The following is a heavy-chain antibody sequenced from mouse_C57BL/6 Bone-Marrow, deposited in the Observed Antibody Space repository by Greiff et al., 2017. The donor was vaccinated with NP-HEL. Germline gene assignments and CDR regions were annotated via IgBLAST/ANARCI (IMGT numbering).Heavy chain of an antibody. CDR2: ISNGGGST. J-gene: IGHJ4*01. Sequence: EVQLVESGGGLVQPGGSLKLSCAASGFTFSDYYMYWVRQTPEKRLEWVAYISNGGGSTYYPDTVKGRFTISRDNAKNTLYLQMSRLKSEDTAMYYCAESLLSYAMDYWGQGTSVTVSS. D-gene: IGHD2-1*01. CDR1: GFTFSDYY. V-gene: IGHV5-12*01. CDR3: AESLLSYAMDY.